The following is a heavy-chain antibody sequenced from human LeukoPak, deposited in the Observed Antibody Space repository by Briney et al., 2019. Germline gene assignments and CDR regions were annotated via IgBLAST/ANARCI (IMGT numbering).Heavy chain of an antibody. D-gene: IGHD1-26*01. V-gene: IGHV1-2*02. J-gene: IGHJ4*02. CDR2: INPNSGGT. CDR3: ARDLSGCYDY. Sequence: ASVKVSCKASGYTFTGNYIHWVRQAPGQGLEWMGLINPNSGGTNYAQKFQGRVTLTKDTSITTGYMELSSLRSDDTAVYYCARDLSGCYDYWGQGTLVTVSS. CDR1: GYTFTGNY.